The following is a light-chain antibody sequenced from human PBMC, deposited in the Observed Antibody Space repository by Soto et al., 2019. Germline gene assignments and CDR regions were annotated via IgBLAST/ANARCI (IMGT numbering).Light chain of an antibody. V-gene: IGLV1-44*01. CDR3: AAWDDSLFWV. J-gene: IGLJ3*02. Sequence: QSVLTQPPSASGTPGQRVTISCSGGSSNIGDNTVNWYQQLPGTAPKLLIYSNNQRPSGVPDRFSGSKSGTSASLAIRGLQSEDEADYYCAAWDDSLFWVFGGGTTVTVL. CDR1: SSNIGDNT. CDR2: SNN.